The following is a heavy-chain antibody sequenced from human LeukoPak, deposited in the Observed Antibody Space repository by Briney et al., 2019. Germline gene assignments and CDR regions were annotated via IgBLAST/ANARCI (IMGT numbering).Heavy chain of an antibody. CDR1: GGSISSYY. J-gene: IGHJ4*02. CDR2: IYYSGST. V-gene: IGHV4-39*07. Sequence: SETLSLTCTVSGGSISSYYWGWIRQPPGKGLEWIGSIYYSGSTYYNPSLKSRVTISVDTSKNQFSLKLSSVTAADTAVYYCARDSGGWYDYWGQGTLVTVSS. D-gene: IGHD6-19*01. CDR3: ARDSGGWYDY.